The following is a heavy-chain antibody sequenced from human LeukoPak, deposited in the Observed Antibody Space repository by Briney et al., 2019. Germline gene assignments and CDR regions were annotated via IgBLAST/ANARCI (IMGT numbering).Heavy chain of an antibody. D-gene: IGHD6-13*01. Sequence: SETLSLTCAVYGGSFSGYYWSWIRQPPGKGLEWIGEINHSGSINYNPSLKSRVTISVDTSKNQFSLKLSSVTAADTAVYYCARAVHSSTWYSLYYFDYWGQGTLVTVSS. CDR2: INHSGSI. CDR3: ARAVHSSTWYSLYYFDY. CDR1: GGSFSGYY. J-gene: IGHJ4*02. V-gene: IGHV4-34*01.